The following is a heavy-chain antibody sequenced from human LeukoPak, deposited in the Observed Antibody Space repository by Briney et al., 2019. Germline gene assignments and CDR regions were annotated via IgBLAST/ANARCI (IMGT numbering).Heavy chain of an antibody. V-gene: IGHV3-53*01. CDR3: VRAVHHLFYSDSSGYYGDAFDV. Sequence: PGGSLRLSCAASGFSVRTNYLSWVRPAPGKGLEWVSVIYSGGTIRYADSLKGRFTISRDNSRDTLHLQMNSLRVDDTAVYYCVRAVHHLFYSDSSGYYGDAFDVWGQGTVVTVSS. CDR2: IYSGGTI. D-gene: IGHD3-22*01. J-gene: IGHJ3*01. CDR1: GFSVRTNY.